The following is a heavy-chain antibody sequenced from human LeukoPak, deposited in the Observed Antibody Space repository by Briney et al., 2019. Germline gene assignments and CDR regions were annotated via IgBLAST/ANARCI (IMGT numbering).Heavy chain of an antibody. CDR2: IYPGDSDT. D-gene: IGHD6-19*01. J-gene: IGHJ4*02. V-gene: IGHV5-51*01. CDR1: GYSFTSYW. CDR3: ARSGEAVAGHFDY. Sequence: GESLRISCKGSGYSFTSYWISWVRQMPGKGLEWMGIIYPGDSDTRYSPSFQGQVTISADKSISTAYLQWSSLKASDTAMYYCARSGEAVAGHFDYWGQGTLVTVSS.